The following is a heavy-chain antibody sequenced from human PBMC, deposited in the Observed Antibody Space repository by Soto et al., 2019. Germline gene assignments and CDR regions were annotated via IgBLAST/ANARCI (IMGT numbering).Heavy chain of an antibody. V-gene: IGHV1-3*01. J-gene: IGHJ6*03. CDR1: GDSFTSYA. CDR3: ARDWPGAYYYYFYMDV. Sequence: ASVKVSCKASGDSFTSYAMHWVRQAPGQRLEWMGWINAGNGNTKYSQKFQGRVTITRDTSASTAYMELSSLRSEDTAVYYCARDWPGAYYYYFYMDVWGKGTTVTVSS. CDR2: INAGNGNT.